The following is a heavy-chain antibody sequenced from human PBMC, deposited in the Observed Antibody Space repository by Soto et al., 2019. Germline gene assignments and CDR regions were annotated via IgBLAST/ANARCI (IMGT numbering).Heavy chain of an antibody. J-gene: IGHJ4*02. D-gene: IGHD1-1*01. CDR1: ESTFSTYN. CDR3: ARGVGNFDS. V-gene: IGHV3-48*01. Sequence: GGSLRLSCTTSESTFSTYNMNWVRQAPGKGLEWISYIRFSGSTIYYADSVKGRFTISRDNVKSSLFLQMNSLRVEDTAVYYCARGVGNFDSWGQGTLVTVSS. CDR2: IRFSGSTI.